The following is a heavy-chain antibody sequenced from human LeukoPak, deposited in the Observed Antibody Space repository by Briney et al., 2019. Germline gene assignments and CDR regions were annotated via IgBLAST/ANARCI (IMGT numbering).Heavy chain of an antibody. CDR2: IGGSGYNT. D-gene: IGHD3-10*01. Sequence: GGSLRLSCAASGFTFSSYAMTWVRQAPGKGLEWVSGIGGSGYNTYYADSVKGRFTISIDYSKNSLFLQMNSLRAEDTAVYYCAKGVDWDSGYHFDYWGQGTLVTVSS. CDR3: AKGVDWDSGYHFDY. V-gene: IGHV3-23*01. CDR1: GFTFSSYA. J-gene: IGHJ4*02.